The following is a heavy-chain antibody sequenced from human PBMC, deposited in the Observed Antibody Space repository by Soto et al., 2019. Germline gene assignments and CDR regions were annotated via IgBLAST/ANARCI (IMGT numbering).Heavy chain of an antibody. CDR3: AKENVMITFGGVLVNPGFDY. D-gene: IGHD3-16*02. CDR2: ISASGGST. Sequence: GGSLRLSCVASEFTFSRYAMSWVRQAPGKGLEWVSGISASGGSTYYADSVKGRLTISRDNSKNTVYLQMNSLRAEDTAIYYCAKENVMITFGGVLVNPGFDYWGQGTLVTVSS. V-gene: IGHV3-23*01. J-gene: IGHJ4*02. CDR1: EFTFSRYA.